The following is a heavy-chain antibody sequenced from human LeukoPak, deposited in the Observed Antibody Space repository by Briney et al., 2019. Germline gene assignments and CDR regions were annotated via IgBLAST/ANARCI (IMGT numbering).Heavy chain of an antibody. Sequence: GGSLRLSCAASGFTFSSYSMNWVRQAPGKGLEWVSSISSSSSYIYYAGSVKGRFTISRDNAKNSLYLQMNSLRAEDTAVYYCASWEWFLSHYWGQGTLVTVSS. CDR1: GFTFSSYS. CDR2: ISSSSSYI. D-gene: IGHD3-3*01. J-gene: IGHJ4*02. V-gene: IGHV3-21*01. CDR3: ASWEWFLSHY.